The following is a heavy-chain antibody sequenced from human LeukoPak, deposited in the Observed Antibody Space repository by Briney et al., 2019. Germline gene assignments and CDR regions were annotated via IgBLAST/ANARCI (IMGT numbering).Heavy chain of an antibody. CDR1: GFTFSNAW. Sequence: GGSLRLSCAASGFTFSNAWMSWVRQAPGKGLEWVGRIKSKPDGGTTDYAAPVKGRFTISRDDSQNTLYLQMKSLKTEDTAVYYCITDPDYDTECWGQGTLVTVSS. D-gene: IGHD4-17*01. CDR3: ITDPDYDTEC. V-gene: IGHV3-15*01. CDR2: IKSKPDGGTT. J-gene: IGHJ4*02.